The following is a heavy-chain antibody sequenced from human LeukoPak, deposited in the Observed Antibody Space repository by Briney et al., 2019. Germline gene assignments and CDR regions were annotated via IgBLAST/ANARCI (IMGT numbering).Heavy chain of an antibody. D-gene: IGHD2-21*01. CDR2: INSDGCST. CDR1: GFTFSSYW. V-gene: IGHV3-74*01. J-gene: IGHJ4*02. CDR3: ARGAYCGGDCPLPLSLY. Sequence: GGSLRLSCAASGFTFSSYWMHWVRQAPGKGLVWVSRINSDGCSTTYADSVKGRFTISRDNAKNTLYLQMNSLRPEDTAVYYCARGAYCGGDCPLPLSLYWGQGTLVTVSS.